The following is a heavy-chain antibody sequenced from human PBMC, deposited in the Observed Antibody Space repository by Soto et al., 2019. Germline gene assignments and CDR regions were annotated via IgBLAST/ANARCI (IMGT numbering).Heavy chain of an antibody. CDR1: GYTFTSYA. V-gene: IGHV1-3*01. Sequence: ASVKVSCKASGYTFTSYAMHWVRQAPGQRLEWMGWINAGNGNTKYSQKFQGRVTITRDTSASTAYMELSSLRSEDTAVYYCARGVAAAGTRFDYWGQGTLVTVSS. CDR2: INAGNGNT. J-gene: IGHJ4*02. D-gene: IGHD6-13*01. CDR3: ARGVAAAGTRFDY.